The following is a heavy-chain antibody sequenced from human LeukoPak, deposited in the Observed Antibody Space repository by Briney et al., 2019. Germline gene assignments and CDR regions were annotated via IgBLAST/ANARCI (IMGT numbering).Heavy chain of an antibody. CDR2: VSSSTSYI. V-gene: IGHV3-21*01. CDR1: GFTFSSYS. D-gene: IGHD3-10*01. CDR3: AKNGRGVITN. J-gene: IGHJ4*02. Sequence: GGSLRLSYAASGFTFSSYSMNWIRQAPGKGLEWVSSVSSSTSYIYYADSVKGRFTISKDNAKNSLYLQMNSLRAEDTAVYYCAKNGRGVITNWGQGTLVTVSS.